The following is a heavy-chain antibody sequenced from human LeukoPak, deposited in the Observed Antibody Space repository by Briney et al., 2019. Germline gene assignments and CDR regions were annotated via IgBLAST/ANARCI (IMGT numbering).Heavy chain of an antibody. CDR3: ARVVAAAGTGWFDP. J-gene: IGHJ5*02. CDR1: GYTFTGYY. V-gene: IGHV1-2*02. Sequence: GASVKVSCKASGYTFTGYYMHWVRQAPGQGLEWMGWINPNSGGTNYAQKFQGRVTMTRDTAISTAYMELSRLRSDDTAVYYCARVVAAAGTGWFDPWGQGTLVTVSS. D-gene: IGHD6-13*01. CDR2: INPNSGGT.